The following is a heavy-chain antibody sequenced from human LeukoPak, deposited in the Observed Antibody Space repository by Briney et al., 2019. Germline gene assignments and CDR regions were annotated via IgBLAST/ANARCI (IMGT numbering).Heavy chain of an antibody. Sequence: SVKVSYKASGGTFSSYAISWVRQAPGQGLEWMRRIISIFGTANYAQKSQDRVTITADKSTSTAYMELSSLRSEDTAVYYCAAAYYDFWSAEGDWFDPWGQGTLVTVSS. CDR1: GGTFSSYA. J-gene: IGHJ5*02. CDR3: AAAYYDFWSAEGDWFDP. D-gene: IGHD3-3*01. V-gene: IGHV1-69*06. CDR2: IISIFGTA.